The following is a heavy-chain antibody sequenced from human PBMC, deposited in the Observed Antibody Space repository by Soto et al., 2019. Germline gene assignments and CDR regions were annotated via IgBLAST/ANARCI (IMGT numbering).Heavy chain of an antibody. Sequence: QVQLVQSGAEVKKPGSSVKVSCKASGGTFSSHAINWVRQAPGQVLEWMGGIVPIFGTSNYAQKFQARVTSTADKSTSTAYMEISRLTFEDTALYYCARVRGDGYNSGSVYWGQGTLVTVSS. D-gene: IGHD3-10*01. V-gene: IGHV1-69*06. CDR2: IVPIFGTS. J-gene: IGHJ4*02. CDR1: GGTFSSHA. CDR3: ARVRGDGYNSGSVY.